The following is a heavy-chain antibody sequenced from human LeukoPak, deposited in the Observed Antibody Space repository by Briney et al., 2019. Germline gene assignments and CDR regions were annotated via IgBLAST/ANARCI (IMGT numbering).Heavy chain of an antibody. CDR3: ARDLFGSRSSGFDP. D-gene: IGHD3-10*01. CDR2: MNPNSGDT. Sequence: ASVKVSCKASGYSLTSHDINWGRQAAGQGLEWMGWMNPNSGDTGYAQKFQDRVTMTRGTSINTVYMELNSLTSEDTAVYYCARDLFGSRSSGFDPWGQGTLVSVSS. V-gene: IGHV1-8*01. CDR1: GYSLTSHD. J-gene: IGHJ5*02.